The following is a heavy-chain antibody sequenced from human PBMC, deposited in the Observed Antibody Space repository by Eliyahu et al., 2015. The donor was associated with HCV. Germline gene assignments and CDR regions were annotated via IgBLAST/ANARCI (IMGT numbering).Heavy chain of an antibody. Sequence: QVQLVESGGGVVQPGRSXRLSCAASXFTFSSXGMRWVRQAPGKGXGGVAGIWYDXSNKYYADSVKGRFTISRDNSKNTLYLQMNSLRAEDTAVYYCARVGRIFGVVHNYYYGMDVWGQGTTVTVSS. V-gene: IGHV3-33*01. CDR3: ARVGRIFGVVHNYYYGMDV. D-gene: IGHD3-3*01. CDR2: IWYDXSNK. J-gene: IGHJ6*02. CDR1: XFTFSSXG.